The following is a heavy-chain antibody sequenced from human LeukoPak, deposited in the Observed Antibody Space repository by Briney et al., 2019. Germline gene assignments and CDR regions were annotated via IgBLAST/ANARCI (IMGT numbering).Heavy chain of an antibody. CDR3: ARDVTTTAQFDP. Sequence: GAPVKVSCKASGGTFSSYAISWVRQAPGQGLEWMGRIIPILGIANYAQKFQGRVTITADKSTSTAYMELSSLRSEDTAVYYCARDVTTTAQFDPWGQGTLVTVSS. V-gene: IGHV1-69*04. CDR2: IIPILGIA. D-gene: IGHD4-11*01. J-gene: IGHJ5*02. CDR1: GGTFSSYA.